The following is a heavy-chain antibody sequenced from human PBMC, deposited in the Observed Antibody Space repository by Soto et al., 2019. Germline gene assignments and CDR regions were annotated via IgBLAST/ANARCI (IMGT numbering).Heavy chain of an antibody. CDR2: ISYDGSNK. J-gene: IGHJ3*02. D-gene: IGHD2-2*01. CDR3: AKDLVVVPADTGEAFDI. Sequence: GGSLRLSCAASGFTFSSYGMHWVRQAPGKGLEWVAVISYDGSNKYYADSVKGRFTISRDNSKNTLYLQMNSLRAEDTAVYYCAKDLVVVPADTGEAFDIWGQGTMVTVSS. V-gene: IGHV3-30*18. CDR1: GFTFSSYG.